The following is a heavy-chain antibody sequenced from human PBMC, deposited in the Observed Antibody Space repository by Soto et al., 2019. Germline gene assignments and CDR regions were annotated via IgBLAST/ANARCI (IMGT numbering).Heavy chain of an antibody. J-gene: IGHJ6*02. D-gene: IGHD6-19*01. CDR3: ARSNRQGIAVAAPNYYYYYGMDV. V-gene: IGHV4-31*03. CDR1: GGSIRSGGYY. Sequence: PXGTLSLPCTVSGGSIRSGGYYGSWVRQNPRRGLEWIGNIYYSGNTYYNPSLKSRLTISVDTSKTQFSLNLSSVTAADTAVYYCARSNRQGIAVAAPNYYYYYGMDVWGQGTTVTGSS. CDR2: IYYSGNT.